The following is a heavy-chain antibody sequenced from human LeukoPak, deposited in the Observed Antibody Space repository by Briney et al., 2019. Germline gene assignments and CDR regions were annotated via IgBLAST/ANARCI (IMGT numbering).Heavy chain of an antibody. D-gene: IGHD3-22*01. Sequence: PGGSLRLSCAASGFTFSSYAMSWVRQAPGKGLEWVSAISGSGGSTYYAHSVKGRFTISRDNSKNTLYLQMNSLRAEDTAVYYCAKGRGITMIVVVTKYYFDYWGQGTLVTVSS. J-gene: IGHJ4*02. CDR2: ISGSGGST. CDR3: AKGRGITMIVVVTKYYFDY. V-gene: IGHV3-23*01. CDR1: GFTFSSYA.